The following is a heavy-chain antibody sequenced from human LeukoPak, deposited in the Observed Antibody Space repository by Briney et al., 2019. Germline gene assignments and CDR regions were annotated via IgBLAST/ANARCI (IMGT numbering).Heavy chain of an antibody. D-gene: IGHD3-22*01. Sequence: SETLSLTCAVYGGSFSGYYWSGTRKPPGKGLEGIGEINHSGSTNYNPSLKSRVTISVDTSKNQFSLKLSSVTAADTAVYYCARGVTYYYDSSGYYFIDYWGQGTLVTVSS. J-gene: IGHJ4*02. CDR1: GGSFSGYY. V-gene: IGHV4-34*01. CDR3: ARGVTYYYDSSGYYFIDY. CDR2: INHSGST.